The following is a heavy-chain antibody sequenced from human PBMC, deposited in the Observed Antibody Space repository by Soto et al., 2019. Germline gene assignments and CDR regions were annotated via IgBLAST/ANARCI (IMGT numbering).Heavy chain of an antibody. V-gene: IGHV5-51*01. Sequence: GESLKISCKGSGYSFTIYWIGWVRQMPGKGLEWMGIIYPGDSKTRYSPSFQGQVTISVDKSISTAYLQWTSLNVSDTAIYYCARQYYFGLAVSYYYYGLDVWGQGTTVTVSS. J-gene: IGHJ6*02. D-gene: IGHD3-10*01. CDR3: ARQYYFGLAVSYYYYGLDV. CDR2: IYPGDSKT. CDR1: GYSFTIYW.